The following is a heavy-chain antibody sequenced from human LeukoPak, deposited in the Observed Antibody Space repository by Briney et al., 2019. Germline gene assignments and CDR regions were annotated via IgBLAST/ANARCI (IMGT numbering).Heavy chain of an antibody. CDR2: IWYDGSNK. J-gene: IGHJ3*02. CDR3: ARDGVHAFDI. D-gene: IGHD3-16*01. CDR1: GFTFSSDG. V-gene: IGHV3-33*01. Sequence: PARPLRLSCEASGFTFSSDGRHWVRQAPGNGLEWVAVIWYDGSNKYYADSVKGRFTISRDNSKNTLYLQMNSLRAEDTAVYYCARDGVHAFDIWGQGTMVTVSS.